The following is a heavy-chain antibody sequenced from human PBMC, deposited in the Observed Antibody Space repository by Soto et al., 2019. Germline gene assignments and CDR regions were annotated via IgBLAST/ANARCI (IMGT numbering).Heavy chain of an antibody. D-gene: IGHD3-3*01. CDR1: GFTFGDYA. CDR3: TRAYYDFWSGYFSYYMDV. CDR2: IRSKAYGGTT. V-gene: IGHV3-49*03. Sequence: GGSLRLSCTASGFTFGDYAMSWFRQAPGKGLEWVGFIRSKAYGGTTEYAASVKGRFTISRDDSKSIAYLQMNSLKTEDTAVYYCTRAYYDFWSGYFSYYMDVWGKGTTVTVS. J-gene: IGHJ6*03.